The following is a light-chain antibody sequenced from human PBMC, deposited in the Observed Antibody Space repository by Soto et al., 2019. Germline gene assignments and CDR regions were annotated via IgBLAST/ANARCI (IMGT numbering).Light chain of an antibody. J-gene: IGLJ3*02. CDR2: LEGSGSY. Sequence: QPVLTQSSSASASLGSSVKLTCTLSSGHSSYIIAWHQQQPGKAPRYLMKLEGSGSYNKGSGVPDRFSGSSSGADRYLTISILHFEDEADYYCETWDSNTPWVFGGGTKVTVL. CDR1: SGHSSYI. CDR3: ETWDSNTPWV. V-gene: IGLV4-60*02.